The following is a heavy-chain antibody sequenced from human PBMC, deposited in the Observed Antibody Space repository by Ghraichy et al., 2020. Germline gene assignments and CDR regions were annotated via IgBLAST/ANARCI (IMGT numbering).Heavy chain of an antibody. Sequence: GGSLRLSCAASGFTFSSYAMSWVRQAPGKGLEWVSAISGSGGSTYYADSVKGRFTISRDNSKNTLYLQMNSLRAEDTAVYYCAKSLDFWSGYYPPLFDYWGQGTLVTVSS. V-gene: IGHV3-23*01. CDR1: GFTFSSYA. CDR3: AKSLDFWSGYYPPLFDY. CDR2: ISGSGGST. J-gene: IGHJ4*02. D-gene: IGHD3-3*01.